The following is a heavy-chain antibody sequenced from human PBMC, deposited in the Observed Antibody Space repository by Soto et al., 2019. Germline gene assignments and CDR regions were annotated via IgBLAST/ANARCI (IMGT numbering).Heavy chain of an antibody. V-gene: IGHV3-23*01. D-gene: IGHD3-22*01. Sequence: EVQLLESGGGLVQPGGSLRLSCAASGFTFSSYAMSWVRQAPGKGLEWVSAISGSGGSTYYADSVKGRFTISRDNSKNTLYLQMNSRRAEDTAVYYCAKEVRSMIVVVITSFDYWGQGTLVTVSS. CDR3: AKEVRSMIVVVITSFDY. J-gene: IGHJ4*02. CDR1: GFTFSSYA. CDR2: ISGSGGST.